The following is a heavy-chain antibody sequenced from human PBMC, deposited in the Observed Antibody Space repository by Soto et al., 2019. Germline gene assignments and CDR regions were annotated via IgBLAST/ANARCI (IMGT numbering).Heavy chain of an antibody. CDR3: ARDTVNTAMLRGQYHFYYHGMDV. V-gene: IGHV3-53*01. CDR1: GFSVRTNY. D-gene: IGHD5-18*01. J-gene: IGHJ6*02. CDR2: FYSGVIT. Sequence: EEQLVESGGGLIQPGGSLRLSCAASGFSVRTNYMSWVRQAPGKGLEWVSVFYSGVITNYADSVKGRFTISVDSSKNTLYLQMNSLRAEDTATYYCARDTVNTAMLRGQYHFYYHGMDVWGQGTTVTVSS.